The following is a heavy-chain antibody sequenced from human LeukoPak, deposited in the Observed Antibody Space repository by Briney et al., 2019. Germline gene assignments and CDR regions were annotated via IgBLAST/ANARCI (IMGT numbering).Heavy chain of an antibody. CDR3: ARGPLGYCSSTSCYARSYYYYYMDV. D-gene: IGHD2-2*01. J-gene: IGHJ6*03. V-gene: IGHV4-59*01. Sequence: SETLSLTCTVSGGSISSYYWSWIRQPPGKGLEWIGYIYYSGSTNYSPSLKSRVTISVDTSKNQFSLKLSSVTAADTAVYYCARGPLGYCSSTSCYARSYYYYYMDVWGKGTTVTVSS. CDR2: IYYSGST. CDR1: GGSISSYY.